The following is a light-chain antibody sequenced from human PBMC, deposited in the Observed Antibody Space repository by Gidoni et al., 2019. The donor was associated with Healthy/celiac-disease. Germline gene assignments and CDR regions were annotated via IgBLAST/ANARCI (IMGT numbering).Light chain of an antibody. CDR2: AAS. CDR3: QQYYSYPYT. Sequence: AIRMTQSPSSFSASTGDRVTITCRASQGISSYLAWYQQKPGKVPKLLIYAASTLQSGVPSRLSGSGSGTDFTLTISCLQSEDFATYYCQQYYSYPYTFGQGTKLEIK. J-gene: IGKJ2*01. CDR1: QGISSY. V-gene: IGKV1-8*01.